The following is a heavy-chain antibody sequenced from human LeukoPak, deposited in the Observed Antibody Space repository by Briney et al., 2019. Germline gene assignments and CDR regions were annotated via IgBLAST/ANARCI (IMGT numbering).Heavy chain of an antibody. CDR2: IIPILGIA. CDR1: GGTFSSYA. V-gene: IGHV1-69*04. Sequence: SVKVSCKASGGTFSSYAISWVRQAPGQGLEWMGRIIPILGIANYAQKFQGRVTITADKSTSTAYMDLSRLRSEDTAVYYCVRERFSYDSSGYPKPHYFDYWGQGTLVTVSS. J-gene: IGHJ4*02. D-gene: IGHD3-22*01. CDR3: VRERFSYDSSGYPKPHYFDY.